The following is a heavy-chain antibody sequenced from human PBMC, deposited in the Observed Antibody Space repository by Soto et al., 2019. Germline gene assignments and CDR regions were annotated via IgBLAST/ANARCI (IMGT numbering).Heavy chain of an antibody. CDR1: GGTFSSYT. CDR3: ASNQVAATPGSYYYYMDV. CDR2: IIPILGIA. Sequence: ASVKVSCKASGGTFSSYTISWVRQAPGQGLEWMGRIIPILGIANYAQKFQGRVTITADKSTSTAYMELSSLRSEDTAVYYCASNQVAATPGSYYYYMDVWGKGTTVTVSS. D-gene: IGHD2-15*01. V-gene: IGHV1-69*02. J-gene: IGHJ6*03.